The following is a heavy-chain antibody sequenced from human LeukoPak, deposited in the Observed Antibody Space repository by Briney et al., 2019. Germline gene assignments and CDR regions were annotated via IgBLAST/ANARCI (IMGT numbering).Heavy chain of an antibody. J-gene: IGHJ4*02. CDR2: MNPNSGNT. Sequence: ASVKVSCKASGYTFTSYDINWVRQATGQGLEWMGWMNPNSGNTGYAQKFQGRVTMTRNTSISTAYMELSSLRSEDTAMYYCARGLDHYDTSDYVILRHWGQGTLVTVSS. V-gene: IGHV1-8*01. CDR1: GYTFTSYD. CDR3: ARGLDHYDTSDYVILRH. D-gene: IGHD3-22*01.